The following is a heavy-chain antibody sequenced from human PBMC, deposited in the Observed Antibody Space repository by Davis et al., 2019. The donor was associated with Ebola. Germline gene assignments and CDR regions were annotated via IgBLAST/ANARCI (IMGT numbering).Heavy chain of an antibody. Sequence: MPSETLSLTCAVYGGSFSGYYWSWIRQPPGKGLEWIGEINHSGSTNYNPSLKSRVTISLDTSKNQFSLKLSSVTAADTAVYYCARPVFYYGMDVWGQGTTVTVSS. J-gene: IGHJ6*02. V-gene: IGHV4-34*01. CDR2: INHSGST. CDR3: ARPVFYYGMDV. CDR1: GGSFSGYY.